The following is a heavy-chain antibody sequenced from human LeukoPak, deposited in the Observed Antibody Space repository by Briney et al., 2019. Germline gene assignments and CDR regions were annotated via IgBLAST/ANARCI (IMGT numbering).Heavy chain of an antibody. CDR2: INSKSGGT. V-gene: IGHV1-2*06. Sequence: GASVKVSCKASGYTFTDYDMHWVREAPGQGLEWMGRINSKSGGTDYAQNLQGRVTMTTDTSISTAYMELSRVRSDDTAVYYCARVLRYYYYMDVWGKGTTVTVSS. CDR1: GYTFTDYD. J-gene: IGHJ6*03. CDR3: ARVLRYYYYMDV.